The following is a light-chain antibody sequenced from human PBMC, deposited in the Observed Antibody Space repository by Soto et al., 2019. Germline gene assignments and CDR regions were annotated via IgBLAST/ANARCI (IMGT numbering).Light chain of an antibody. Sequence: DIHMTQSPSSLSASFLYIVTITCXASQNIVTYLNWYLQKPGQAPKLLIYATSSLQSGVPPRFSGSGSGTEFTFTISSLQAEDFATYYCQQSYNFPRTFGQGTKVDIK. CDR3: QQSYNFPRT. CDR2: ATS. V-gene: IGKV1-39*01. J-gene: IGKJ1*01. CDR1: QNIVTY.